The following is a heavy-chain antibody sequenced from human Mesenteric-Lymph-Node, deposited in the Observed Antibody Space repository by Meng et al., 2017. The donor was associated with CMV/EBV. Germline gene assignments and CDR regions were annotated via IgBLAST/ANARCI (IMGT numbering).Heavy chain of an antibody. Sequence: SETLSLTCTVSGDSISTYYWSWIRQPPGKGLEWIGYIYYTGTTNYNPSLKSRVTISVDTSKNHFSLKLTSVTAADTAVYYCARDLYAGYFDYWSQGTLVTVSS. J-gene: IGHJ4*02. V-gene: IGHV4-59*01. CDR1: GDSISTYY. CDR2: IYYTGTT. D-gene: IGHD3-16*01. CDR3: ARDLYAGYFDY.